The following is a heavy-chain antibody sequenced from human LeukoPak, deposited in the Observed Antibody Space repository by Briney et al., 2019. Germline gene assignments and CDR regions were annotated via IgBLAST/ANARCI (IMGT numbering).Heavy chain of an antibody. CDR2: IIPIFGTA. CDR3: ARTLGTGDDY. V-gene: IGHV1-69*05. D-gene: IGHD7-27*01. Sequence: ASVKVSCKASGYTFTSYGISWVRQAPGQGLEWMGGIIPIFGTANYAQKFQGRVTITTDESTSTAYMELSSLRSEDTAVYYCARTLGTGDDYWGQGTLVTVSS. CDR1: GYTFTSYG. J-gene: IGHJ4*02.